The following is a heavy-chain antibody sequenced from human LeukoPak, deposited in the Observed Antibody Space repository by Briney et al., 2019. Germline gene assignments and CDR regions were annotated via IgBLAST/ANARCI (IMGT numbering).Heavy chain of an antibody. Sequence: ASVKVSCKVSGYTLTELSMHWVRQAPGKGLEWMGGFDPEDGETIYAQKFQGRVTMTEDTSTDTAYMELSSPRSEDTAVYYCAKDRGSGWYVSFSFDYWGQGTLVTVSS. D-gene: IGHD6-19*01. CDR3: AKDRGSGWYVSFSFDY. V-gene: IGHV1-24*01. CDR1: GYTLTELS. CDR2: FDPEDGET. J-gene: IGHJ4*02.